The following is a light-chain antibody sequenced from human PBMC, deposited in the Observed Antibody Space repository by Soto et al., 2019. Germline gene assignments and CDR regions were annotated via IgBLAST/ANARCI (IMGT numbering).Light chain of an antibody. CDR2: TVS. J-gene: IGKJ4*01. CDR1: QGIRND. CDR3: QQYYSFPLT. Sequence: AIQMTQSPSSLSASIGARVTIPCRASQGIRNDLSWYQQKPGKAPNLLLHTVSRLPSGVPSRFSGSGSGTDFTLTISCLQSEDFATYYCQQYYSFPLTFGGGTKVDIK. V-gene: IGKV1-6*01.